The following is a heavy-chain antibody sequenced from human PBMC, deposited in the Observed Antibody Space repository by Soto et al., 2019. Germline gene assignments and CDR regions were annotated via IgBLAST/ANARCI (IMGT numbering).Heavy chain of an antibody. J-gene: IGHJ3*02. D-gene: IGHD6-13*01. CDR3: ARFKRIAAAGYAFDI. V-gene: IGHV3-30-3*01. Sequence: QVQLVESGGGVVQPGRSLRLSCAASGFTFSSYAMHWVRQAPGKGLEWVAVISYDGSNKYYADSVKGRFTISRDNSKNTRYLQMNSLRAEDTAVYYCARFKRIAAAGYAFDIWGQGTMVTVSS. CDR2: ISYDGSNK. CDR1: GFTFSSYA.